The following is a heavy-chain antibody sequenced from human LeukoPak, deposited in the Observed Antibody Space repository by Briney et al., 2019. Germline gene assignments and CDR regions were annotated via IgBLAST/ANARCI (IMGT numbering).Heavy chain of an antibody. CDR2: FSTKGGHI. CDR1: GFTLSSLS. Sequence: GGSLILSCTAPGFTLSSLSMTSVPQTTGRVLGWVSCFSTKGGHINYAGKIKGRFTISRDNAENSVYLEMNSLRLEDTAVYFCARDRIGRLHSAFDVWGQGTTVTVSS. V-gene: IGHV3-21*06. D-gene: IGHD1-1*01. CDR3: ARDRIGRLHSAFDV. J-gene: IGHJ3*01.